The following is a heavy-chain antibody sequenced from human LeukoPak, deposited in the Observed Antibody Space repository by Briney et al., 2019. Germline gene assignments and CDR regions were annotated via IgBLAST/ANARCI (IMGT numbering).Heavy chain of an antibody. CDR2: INHSGST. CDR3: ARSFVGATPDY. CDR1: GGSFSGYY. Sequence: PSETLSLTCAVYGGSFSGYYWSWIRQPPGKGLEWIGEINHSGSTNYNPSLKSRVTISVDTSKNQFSLKLSSVTAADTAVYYCARSFVGATPDYWGQGTLVTVSS. D-gene: IGHD1-26*01. J-gene: IGHJ4*02. V-gene: IGHV4-34*01.